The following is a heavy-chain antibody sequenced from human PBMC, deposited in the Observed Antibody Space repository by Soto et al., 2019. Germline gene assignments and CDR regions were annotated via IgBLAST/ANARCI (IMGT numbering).Heavy chain of an antibody. CDR1: GGSFSGYY. D-gene: IGHD2-15*01. CDR3: ARGGRYCSGGSCYWNEYFQH. Sequence: SETLSLTCAVYGGSFSGYYWSWIRQPPGKGLEWIGEINHSGSTNYNPSLKSRVTISVDTSKNQFSLKLSSVTAADTAVYYCARGGRYCSGGSCYWNEYFQHWGQGTLVTVSS. J-gene: IGHJ1*01. V-gene: IGHV4-34*01. CDR2: INHSGST.